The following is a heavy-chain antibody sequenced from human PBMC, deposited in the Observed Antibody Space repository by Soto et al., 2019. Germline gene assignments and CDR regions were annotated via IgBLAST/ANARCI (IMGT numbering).Heavy chain of an antibody. Sequence: WTWIRQPPGKGLEWVASIYYTGSTNYNPSLKSRVTISVDTSENQFSLKLSSLTAADTAVFFCARSRVGNCNLKDCPYYVDVWGNGTTVTVSS. J-gene: IGHJ6*03. D-gene: IGHD1-1*01. CDR3: ARSRVGNCNLKDCPYYVDV. V-gene: IGHV4-59*08. CDR2: IYYTGST.